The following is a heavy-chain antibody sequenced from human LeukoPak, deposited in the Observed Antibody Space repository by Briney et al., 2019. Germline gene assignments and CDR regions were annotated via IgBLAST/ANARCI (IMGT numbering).Heavy chain of an antibody. V-gene: IGHV3-23*01. CDR3: AKVGYDILTGQHSDAFDI. D-gene: IGHD3-9*01. CDR1: GFTFSSSA. J-gene: IGHJ3*02. CDR2: ISDTGRLS. Sequence: GGSLRLSCAASGFTFSSSAMSWVRQAPGKGLEWVAAISDTGRLSYCADSVNGRFTISRDNSKNTLSLQMNSLRAEDTAVYYCAKVGYDILTGQHSDAFDIWGQGTMVTVSS.